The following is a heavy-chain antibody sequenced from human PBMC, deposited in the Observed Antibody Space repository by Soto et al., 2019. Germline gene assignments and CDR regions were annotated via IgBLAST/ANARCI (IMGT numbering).Heavy chain of an antibody. CDR2: ISGSGGST. CDR1: GFTFSSYA. D-gene: IGHD3-10*01. J-gene: IGHJ6*02. Sequence: GGSLRLSCAASGFTFSSYAMSWVRQAPGKGLEWVSAISGSGGSTYYADSVKGRFTISRDNSKNTLYLQMNSLRAEDTAVYYCAKAKGRFGELYGWDYGVDVWGQGTTVTVSS. CDR3: AKAKGRFGELYGWDYGVDV. V-gene: IGHV3-23*01.